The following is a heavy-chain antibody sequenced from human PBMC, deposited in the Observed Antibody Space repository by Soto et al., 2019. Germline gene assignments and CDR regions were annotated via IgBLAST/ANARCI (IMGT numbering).Heavy chain of an antibody. J-gene: IGHJ4*02. CDR3: ANVLRLDY. V-gene: IGHV3-30*18. Sequence: GGSLRLCCAASGFTFSNYGMHWVRQAPGKGLEWVAVISYDGSNKYYADSVKGRFTISRDNSKNTLYLQMNSLRAEDTAVYYCANVLRLDYWGQGTLVTVS. D-gene: IGHD2-8*01. CDR2: ISYDGSNK. CDR1: GFTFSNYG.